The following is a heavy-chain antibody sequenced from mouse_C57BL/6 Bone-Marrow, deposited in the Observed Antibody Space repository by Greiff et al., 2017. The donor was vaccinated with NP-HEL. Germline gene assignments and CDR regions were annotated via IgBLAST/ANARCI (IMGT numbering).Heavy chain of an antibody. V-gene: IGHV7-3*01. CDR2: IRNKANGYTT. Sequence: EVQLQESGGGLVQPGGSLSLSCAASGFTFTDYYMSWVRQPPGKALEWLGFIRNKANGYTTEYSASVKGRFTISRDNSQSILYLQMNALRAEDSATYYCARSEGTSWFAYWGQGTLVTVSA. CDR3: ARSEGTSWFAY. CDR1: GFTFTDYY. J-gene: IGHJ3*01.